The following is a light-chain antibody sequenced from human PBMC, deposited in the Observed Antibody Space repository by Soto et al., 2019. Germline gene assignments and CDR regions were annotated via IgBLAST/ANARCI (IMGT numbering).Light chain of an antibody. CDR1: QSVGRH. CDR2: DTS. V-gene: IGKV3-11*01. J-gene: IGKJ2*01. CDR3: QQRTKWPET. Sequence: EIVLTHAPATLSLSPGQIGALSCRASQSVGRHLAWYQQKPGQAPRLLIYDTSNRASGVPARFSGSGSETDFTLTINGLEPEDFAVYFCQQRTKWPETFGQGTKVDIK.